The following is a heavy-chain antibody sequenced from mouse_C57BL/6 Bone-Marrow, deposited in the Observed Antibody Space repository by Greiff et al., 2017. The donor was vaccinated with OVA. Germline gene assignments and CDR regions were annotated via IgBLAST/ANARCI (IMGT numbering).Heavy chain of an antibody. CDR2: IDPSDSST. D-gene: IGHD2-5*01. V-gene: IGHV1-50*01. CDR3: ARRRSNRKGFAY. J-gene: IGHJ3*01. CDR1: GYTFTSYW. Sequence: VQLQQPGAELVKPGASVKLSCKASGYTFTSYWMQWVKQRPGQGLEWIGEIDPSDSSTNYNQKFKGKATLTVDTSSSTAYMQLSSLTSEDAAVYYCARRRSNRKGFAYWDQGTLVTVTA.